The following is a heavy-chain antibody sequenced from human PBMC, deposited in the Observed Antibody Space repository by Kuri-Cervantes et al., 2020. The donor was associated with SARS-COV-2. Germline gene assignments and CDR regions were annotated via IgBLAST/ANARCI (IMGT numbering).Heavy chain of an antibody. J-gene: IGHJ3*02. Sequence: GESLKISCAASGFTFSSYWMSWVRQAPGKGLEWVANIKQDGSEKYYVDSVKGRFTISRDNAKNSLYLQMNSLRAEDTAVYYCARDDHDWGKGGAFDIWGQGTMVTVSS. CDR1: GFTFSSYW. CDR3: ARDDHDWGKGGAFDI. D-gene: IGHD7-27*01. CDR2: IKQDGSEK. V-gene: IGHV3-7*01.